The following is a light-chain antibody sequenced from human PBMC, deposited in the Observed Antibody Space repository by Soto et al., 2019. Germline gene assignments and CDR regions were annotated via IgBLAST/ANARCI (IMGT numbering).Light chain of an antibody. CDR1: QSVSSN. V-gene: IGKV3-15*01. J-gene: IGKJ1*01. CDR3: HQSSHSPMT. CDR2: GAS. Sequence: EIVMTQSPATLSVSPGERATLSCRASQSVSSNLAWYQQKPGQAPRLLIYGASTRATGIPARFSGSGSGTEFTLTISSLQSEDFAVYYCHQSSHSPMTFGQGTKVEIK.